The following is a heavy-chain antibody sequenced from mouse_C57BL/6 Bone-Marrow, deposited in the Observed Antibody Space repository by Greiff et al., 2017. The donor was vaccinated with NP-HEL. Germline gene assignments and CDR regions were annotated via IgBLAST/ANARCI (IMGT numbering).Heavy chain of an antibody. CDR3: AYYYGSRYWYFDV. CDR1: GFNNKDYY. Sequence: VQLKESGAELVKPGASVKLSCTASGFNNKDYYMHWVKQRTEQGLEWIGRIDPEDGETKYAPKFQGKATITADTSSNTAYLQLSSLTSEDTAVYYCAYYYGSRYWYFDVWGTGTTVTVSS. V-gene: IGHV14-2*01. CDR2: IDPEDGET. D-gene: IGHD1-1*01. J-gene: IGHJ1*03.